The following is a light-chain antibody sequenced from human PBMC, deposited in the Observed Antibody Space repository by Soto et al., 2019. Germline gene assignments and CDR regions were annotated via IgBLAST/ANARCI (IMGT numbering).Light chain of an antibody. CDR2: AAS. CDR1: QSISNF. Sequence: DIQMTQSPSSLSASVGDRVTITCRASQSISNFLNWYQQKPGKAPKLLIYAASTLQSGVPSRFSGSGSGTDFTLTISSLQPEDFGTYYCQQSYTTPFTFTCGGAPKVEIQ. V-gene: IGKV1-39*01. J-gene: IGKJ4*01. CDR3: QQSYTTPFTFT.